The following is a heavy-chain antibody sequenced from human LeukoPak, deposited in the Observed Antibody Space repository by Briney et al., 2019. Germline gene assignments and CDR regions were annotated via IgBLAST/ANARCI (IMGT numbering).Heavy chain of an antibody. D-gene: IGHD3-10*01. CDR3: ARDSRGSFDY. CDR2: ISYDGSNK. CDR1: GFTFSSYA. V-gene: IGHV3-30*04. J-gene: IGHJ4*02. Sequence: GGSLRLSCAASGFTFSSYAMHWVRQAPGKGLEWVAVISYDGSNKYYADSVKGRFTISRDNSKNTLYLQMNSPRAGDTAVYYCARDSRGSFDYWGQGTLVTVSS.